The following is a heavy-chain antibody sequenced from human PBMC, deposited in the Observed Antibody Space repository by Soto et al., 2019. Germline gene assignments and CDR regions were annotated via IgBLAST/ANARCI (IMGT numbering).Heavy chain of an antibody. V-gene: IGHV6-1*01. CDR3: AISVGYITNTSFEY. D-gene: IGHD5-12*01. J-gene: IGHJ4*02. Sequence: PSETLSLTCAVSGGSVSSNSAACNWIRQSPARGLEWLGRTYYRSKWYNDYAVSVKSRITINPDTSKNQFSLQLNSVTPEDTAVYYCAISVGYITNTSFEYWGQGTLVIVS. CDR1: GGSVSSNSAA. CDR2: TYYRSKWYN.